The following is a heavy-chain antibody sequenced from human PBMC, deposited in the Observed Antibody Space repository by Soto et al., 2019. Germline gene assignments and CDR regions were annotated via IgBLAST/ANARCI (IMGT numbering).Heavy chain of an antibody. CDR1: GLTFSSYA. CDR3: ALLGATNAFDI. CDR2: ISGSGDST. V-gene: IGHV3-23*01. Sequence: PGGSLRLSCAASGLTFSSYAMSWVRQAPGKGLEWVSGISGSGDSTYYADSVKGRVTISRDNSKNTLYLQMKSLRAEDTAVYYCALLGATNAFDIWGRGTMVTVSS. J-gene: IGHJ3*02. D-gene: IGHD1-26*01.